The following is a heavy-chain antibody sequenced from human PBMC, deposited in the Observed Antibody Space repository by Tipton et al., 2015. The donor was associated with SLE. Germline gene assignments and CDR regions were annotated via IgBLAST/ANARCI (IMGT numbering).Heavy chain of an antibody. CDR2: FHSSGIL. V-gene: IGHV4-4*07. CDR1: GGSINSYY. D-gene: IGHD1-26*01. Sequence: TLSLTCTVSGGSINSYYWTWVRQPAGKGLEWIGHFHSSGILNYNPSLESRVTVSVGTSKNLLSLKLSSVTAADTAVYFCARFHLKSYYEFDSWGQGTLVTVS. CDR3: ARFHLKSYYEFDS. J-gene: IGHJ5*01.